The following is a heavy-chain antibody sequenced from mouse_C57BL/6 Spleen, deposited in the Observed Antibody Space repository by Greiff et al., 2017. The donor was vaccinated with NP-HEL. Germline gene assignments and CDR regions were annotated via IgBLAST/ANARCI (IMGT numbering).Heavy chain of an antibody. J-gene: IGHJ2*01. CDR3: TTVYYYGSSFDY. Sequence: VQLQQSGAELVRPGASVKLSCTASGFNIKDDYMHWVKQRPEQGLEWIGWIDPENGDTEYASKFQGKATITADTSSNTAYLQLSSLTSEDTAVYYCTTVYYYGSSFDYWGQGTTLTVSS. D-gene: IGHD1-1*01. CDR1: GFNIKDDY. CDR2: IDPENGDT. V-gene: IGHV14-4*01.